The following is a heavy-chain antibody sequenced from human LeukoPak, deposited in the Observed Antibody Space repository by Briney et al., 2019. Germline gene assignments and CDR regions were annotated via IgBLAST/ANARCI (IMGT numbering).Heavy chain of an antibody. CDR3: ARDCSGRSCY. D-gene: IGHD2-15*01. Sequence: ASVTVSFTASGYTFTIYYIHWVRQAPGQGLEWMGIINPSGDSTNYAQKFQGRVTMTRDTSTSTVYMELSSLRSEDTAVYYCARDCSGRSCYWGQGTLVTVSS. CDR1: GYTFTIYY. CDR2: INPSGDST. J-gene: IGHJ4*02. V-gene: IGHV1-46*01.